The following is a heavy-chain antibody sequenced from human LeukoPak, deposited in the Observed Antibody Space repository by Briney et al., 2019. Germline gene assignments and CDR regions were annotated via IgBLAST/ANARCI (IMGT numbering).Heavy chain of an antibody. V-gene: IGHV3-30*02. CDR2: IRYDGSNK. J-gene: IGHJ4*02. CDR1: GFTFSSYG. D-gene: IGHD1-26*01. Sequence: GGSLRLSCAASGFTFSSYGMHWVRQAPGKGLEWVAFIRYDGSNKYYADSVKGRFTISRDNSKNTLYLQMNSLRAEDTAVYYCAKVTLGSYSSSPDYWGQGTLVTVSS. CDR3: AKVTLGSYSSSPDY.